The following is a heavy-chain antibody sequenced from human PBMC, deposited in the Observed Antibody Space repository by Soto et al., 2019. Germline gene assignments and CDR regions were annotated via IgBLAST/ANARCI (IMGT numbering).Heavy chain of an antibody. V-gene: IGHV4-61*01. D-gene: IGHD6-6*01. Sequence: PSETLSLTCTVSGGSVSSGSYYWSWIRQPPGKGLEWIGYIYYSGSTNYNPSLMSRVTISVDTSKNQFSLRLSSVTAADTAVYYCARDWGEYSSSVYYGMDVWGQGTTVTVSS. CDR2: IYYSGST. J-gene: IGHJ6*02. CDR3: ARDWGEYSSSVYYGMDV. CDR1: GGSVSSGSYY.